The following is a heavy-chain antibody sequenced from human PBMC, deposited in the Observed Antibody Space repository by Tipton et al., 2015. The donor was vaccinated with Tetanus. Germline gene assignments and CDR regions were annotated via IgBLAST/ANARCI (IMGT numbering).Heavy chain of an antibody. D-gene: IGHD5-18*01. Sequence: TLSLTCSVSGGSVNSGTYYWGWIRQPPGKGLEWIASIYFEGSTYYSPSLKSRVTIAVDTSQNVFSLRLTSVTAADTAVYYCARHLYGYWFDPWGQGALVTVSS. CDR2: IYFEGST. CDR1: GGSVNSGTYY. J-gene: IGHJ5*02. CDR3: ARHLYGYWFDP. V-gene: IGHV4-39*02.